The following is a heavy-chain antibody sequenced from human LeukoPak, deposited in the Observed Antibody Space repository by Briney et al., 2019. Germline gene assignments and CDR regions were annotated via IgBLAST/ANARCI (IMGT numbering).Heavy chain of an antibody. J-gene: IGHJ4*02. CDR1: GFTFSSHA. Sequence: PGGSLRLSCAASGFTFSSHAMSWVRQAPGKGLQWVSGISGSGGSTYHTDSVKGRFTISRDNPKNTLYMQMNSLRAEDTAVYYCAKRTNFNSGSHDYWGQGTLVTVSS. CDR2: ISGSGGST. D-gene: IGHD3-10*01. V-gene: IGHV3-23*01. CDR3: AKRTNFNSGSHDY.